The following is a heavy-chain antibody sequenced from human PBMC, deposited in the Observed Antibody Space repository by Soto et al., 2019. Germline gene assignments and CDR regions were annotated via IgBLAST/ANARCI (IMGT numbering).Heavy chain of an antibody. CDR2: ISVSGGSR. Sequence: GSLRLSCAASGFTFSAYGMSWVRQAPRTGLEWVSNISVSGGSRYYADSVKGRFTISRDNSKNTLYLQMNSLRAEDTALFYCAKYFRVRLPPGFDYWGQGTPVNVS. D-gene: IGHD2-21*02. CDR3: AKYFRVRLPPGFDY. J-gene: IGHJ4*02. CDR1: GFTFSAYG. V-gene: IGHV3-23*01.